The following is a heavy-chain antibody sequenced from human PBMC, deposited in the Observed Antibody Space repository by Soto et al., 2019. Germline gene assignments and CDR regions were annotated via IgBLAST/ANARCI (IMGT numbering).Heavy chain of an antibody. V-gene: IGHV4-31*03. CDR3: ARDLRYDFWSGYSLDYNWFDP. CDR2: IYYSGST. CDR1: GGSISSGGYY. J-gene: IGHJ5*02. Sequence: SETLSLTCTVSGGSISSGGYYWSWIRQHPGKGLEWIGYIYYSGSTYYNPSLKSRVTISVDTSKNQFSLKLSSVTAADTAVYYCARDLRYDFWSGYSLDYNWFDPWGQGTLVTVSS. D-gene: IGHD3-3*01.